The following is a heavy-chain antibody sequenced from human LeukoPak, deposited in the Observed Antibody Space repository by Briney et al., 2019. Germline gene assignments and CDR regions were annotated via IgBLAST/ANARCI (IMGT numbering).Heavy chain of an antibody. CDR3: AKDKGYCSGGSCQGGVDY. V-gene: IGHV3-43*01. CDR2: ISWDGGST. Sequence: GGSLRLSCAASGFTFDDYTMHWVRQAPGKGLEWVSLISWDGGSTYYADSVKGRFTISRDNSKNSLYLQMNSLRTEDTALYYCAKDKGYCSGGSCQGGVDYWGQGTLVTVSS. CDR1: GFTFDDYT. J-gene: IGHJ4*02. D-gene: IGHD2-15*01.